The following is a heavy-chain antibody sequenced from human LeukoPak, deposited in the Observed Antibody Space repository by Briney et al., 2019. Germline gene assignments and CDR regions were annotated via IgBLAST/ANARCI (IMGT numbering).Heavy chain of an antibody. J-gene: IGHJ4*02. V-gene: IGHV3-23*01. CDR2: ISGSGGST. CDR3: ATDPRTSITMIVVGPDY. D-gene: IGHD3-22*01. Sequence: PGGSLRLSCAASGFTFSSYAMSWVRQAPGKGLEWVSAISGSGGSTYYADSVKGRFTISRDNSKNTLYLQMNSLRAEDTAVYYCATDPRTSITMIVVGPDYWGQGTLVTVSS. CDR1: GFTFSSYA.